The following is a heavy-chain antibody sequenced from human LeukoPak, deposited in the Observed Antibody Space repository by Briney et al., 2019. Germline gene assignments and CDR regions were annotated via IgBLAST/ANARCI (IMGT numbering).Heavy chain of an antibody. CDR2: INTDGRST. V-gene: IGHV3-74*01. J-gene: IGHJ4*02. CDR3: AREGGDSSSYFDY. D-gene: IGHD6-13*01. CDR1: GFTFRTYW. Sequence: PGGSLRLSCAASGFTFRTYWMHWVRQAPGKGLVWVSRINTDGRSTSYADSVKGRFTVSRDNSKDTLYLQMNSLRAEDTAVYYCAREGGDSSSYFDYWGQGTLVTVSS.